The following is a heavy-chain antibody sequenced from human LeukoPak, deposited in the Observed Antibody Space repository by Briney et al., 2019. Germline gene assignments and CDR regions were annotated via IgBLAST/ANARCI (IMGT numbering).Heavy chain of an antibody. CDR2: IPYDGSNK. D-gene: IGHD6-13*01. V-gene: IGHV3-30*04. Sequence: GGSLRLSCAASGFTFSSYAMHWVRQAPGKGLEWVALIPYDGSNKYYAASVKGRFTVSRDNSKNTLYLQMNSLRAEDTAVYYCVRGAYSSSWLNFDYWGQGTLVTVSS. CDR1: GFTFSSYA. CDR3: VRGAYSSSWLNFDY. J-gene: IGHJ4*02.